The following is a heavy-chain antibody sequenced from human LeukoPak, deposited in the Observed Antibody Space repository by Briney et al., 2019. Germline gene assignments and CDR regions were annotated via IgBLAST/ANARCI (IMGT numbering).Heavy chain of an antibody. J-gene: IGHJ4*02. D-gene: IGHD3-9*01. Sequence: PAGGSLRLSCAASGFTFSTYWMHWVRQAPGKGLVWVSRINSDGSSTTYADSVKGRFIISRDNAKNTLFLQMNSLRAKDMAVYYCARNRLAVMDYWGQGTLVTGSS. CDR1: GFTFSTYW. CDR3: ARNRLAVMDY. CDR2: INSDGSST. V-gene: IGHV3-74*01.